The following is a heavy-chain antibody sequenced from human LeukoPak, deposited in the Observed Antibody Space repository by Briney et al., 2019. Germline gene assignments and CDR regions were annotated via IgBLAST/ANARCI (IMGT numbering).Heavy chain of an antibody. V-gene: IGHV3-23*01. J-gene: IGHJ4*02. CDR3: ARRSGIAVAGAFDY. CDR2: LSGSCGST. CDR1: GFTFSSYG. Sequence: GGSLRLSCAASGFTFSSYGMSWARQAPGKGLEWVSALSGSCGSTYYADSVKGRFTIYRHNSQNTLYLQINSLRAEDTAVYYCARRSGIAVAGAFDYWGQGTLVTVSS. D-gene: IGHD6-19*01.